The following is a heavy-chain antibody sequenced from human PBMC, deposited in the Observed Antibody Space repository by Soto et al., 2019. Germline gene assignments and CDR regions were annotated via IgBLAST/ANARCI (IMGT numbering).Heavy chain of an antibody. CDR2: IYHSGST. Sequence: PSETLSLTCAVSGGSISSGGYSLSWIRQPPGKGLEWIGYIYHSGSTYYNPSLRSRVTISVDRSKNQFSLKLSSVTAADTAVYYCARTNSYLNFDYWGQGTLVTVSS. CDR1: GGSISSGGYS. CDR3: ARTNSYLNFDY. D-gene: IGHD7-27*01. V-gene: IGHV4-30-2*01. J-gene: IGHJ4*02.